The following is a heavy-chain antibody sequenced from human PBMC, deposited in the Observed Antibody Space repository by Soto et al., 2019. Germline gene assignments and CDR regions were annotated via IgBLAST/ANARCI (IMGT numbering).Heavy chain of an antibody. Sequence: TLSLTFTVSGGSISSGGPYWNWIRQHPEKGLEWIGYIYYSGRTNYNPALKSRITISVDTSKNQFSLKLSSVTAADTAMYYCARGGIVDVGAIVYWGQGALVTVSS. CDR1: GGSISSGGPY. D-gene: IGHD1-26*01. V-gene: IGHV4-31*03. CDR3: ARGGIVDVGAIVY. J-gene: IGHJ4*02. CDR2: IYYSGRT.